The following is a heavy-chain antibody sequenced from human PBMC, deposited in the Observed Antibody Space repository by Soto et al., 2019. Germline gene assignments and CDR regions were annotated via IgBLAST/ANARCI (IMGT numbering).Heavy chain of an antibody. J-gene: IGHJ6*02. D-gene: IGHD1-26*01. CDR3: ARDPTPGPELLGAYGMDV. Sequence: ASVKVYCKASGYTFTIYSISWVRQAPGQGLEWMGWISAYNGNTNYAQKLQGRVTMTPDTSTSTAYMELRSLRSDDTAVYYCARDPTPGPELLGAYGMDVWGQGTTVTVSS. CDR2: ISAYNGNT. V-gene: IGHV1-18*01. CDR1: GYTFTIYS.